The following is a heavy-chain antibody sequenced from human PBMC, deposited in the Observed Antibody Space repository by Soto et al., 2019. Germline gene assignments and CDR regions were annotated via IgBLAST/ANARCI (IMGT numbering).Heavy chain of an antibody. J-gene: IGHJ4*02. V-gene: IGHV4-59*01. CDR1: RGSISSYY. Sequence: PXETLSLACTVSRGSISSYYWSWIRQPPVKGLEWIGYIYYSRSTNYNPSLKSRVTISVDTSKNQFSLKLSSVTAADTAVYYCARARRIAVAGTPPNFFDYWGQGTLVTV. CDR2: IYYSRST. D-gene: IGHD6-19*01. CDR3: ARARRIAVAGTPPNFFDY.